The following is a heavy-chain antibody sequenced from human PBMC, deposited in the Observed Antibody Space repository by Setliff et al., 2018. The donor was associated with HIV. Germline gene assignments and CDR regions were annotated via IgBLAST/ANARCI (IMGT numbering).Heavy chain of an antibody. D-gene: IGHD2-2*01. J-gene: IGHJ6*03. CDR3: ARDIVVVPAAAVRNYSYYMDV. Sequence: SVKVSCKASGGTFSSYAISWARQAPGQGLEWMGRIIPIFGTANYAQKFQGRVTITADKSTSTAYMELSSLRSEDTAVYYCARDIVVVPAAAVRNYSYYMDVWGKGTTVTVSS. V-gene: IGHV1-69*06. CDR2: IIPIFGTA. CDR1: GGTFSSYA.